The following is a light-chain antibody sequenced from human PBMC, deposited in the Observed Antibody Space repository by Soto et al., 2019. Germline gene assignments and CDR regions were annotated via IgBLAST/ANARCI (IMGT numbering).Light chain of an antibody. J-gene: IGLJ3*02. CDR3: CSYAGTYTLWV. Sequence: QSALTQPRSVSGSPGQSVTISCTGTSNDVGGYNSVSWYQQHPGKAPKLFIYDVNKRPSGVPDRFSGSKSGNTASLTISGLQAEDEADYYCCSYAGTYTLWVFGGGTQLTVL. CDR1: SNDVGGYNS. CDR2: DVN. V-gene: IGLV2-11*01.